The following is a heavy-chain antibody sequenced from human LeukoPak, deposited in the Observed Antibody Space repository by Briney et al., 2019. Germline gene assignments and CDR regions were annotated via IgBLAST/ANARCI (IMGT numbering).Heavy chain of an antibody. Sequence: PSETLSLTCTVSGGSISTYYWSWIRQPPGKGLEWIGYIYYSGSANYSPSLKSRVTISVDTSKNQFSLKLSSVTAADTAVYYCARDRPHNRNFDYWGQGTLVTVSS. CDR1: GGSISTYY. V-gene: IGHV4-59*01. CDR2: IYYSGSA. CDR3: ARDRPHNRNFDY. D-gene: IGHD2/OR15-2a*01. J-gene: IGHJ4*02.